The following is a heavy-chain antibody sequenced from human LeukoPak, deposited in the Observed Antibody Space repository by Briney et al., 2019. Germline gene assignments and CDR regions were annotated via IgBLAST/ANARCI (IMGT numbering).Heavy chain of an antibody. Sequence: SETLSLTCTVSGGSISSYYWSWIRQPPGKGLEWIGYIYYSGSTNYNPSLKSRVTISVDTSKNQFSLKLSSVTAADTALYYCARTRGYSGYDLFDYWGQGTLVTVSS. D-gene: IGHD5-12*01. J-gene: IGHJ4*02. CDR1: GGSISSYY. CDR2: IYYSGST. V-gene: IGHV4-59*01. CDR3: ARTRGYSGYDLFDY.